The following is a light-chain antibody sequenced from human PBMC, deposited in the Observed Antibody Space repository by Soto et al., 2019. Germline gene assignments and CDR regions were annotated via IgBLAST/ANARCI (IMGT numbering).Light chain of an antibody. V-gene: IGKV3-15*01. Sequence: EIVMTQSPATLSVSPGERATLSCRASQSVSSNLAWYQQKPGQAPRLLIYGASTRATGIPARFSGSGSGTAFPLTITSLQSEDFPVYYCQQYNNWPPYTFGQGTKLEIK. CDR3: QQYNNWPPYT. J-gene: IGKJ2*01. CDR2: GAS. CDR1: QSVSSN.